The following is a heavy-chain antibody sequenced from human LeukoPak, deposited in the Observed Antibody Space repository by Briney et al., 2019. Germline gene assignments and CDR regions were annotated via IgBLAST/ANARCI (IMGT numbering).Heavy chain of an antibody. Sequence: GASVKVSCKASGGTFSSYAISWVRQAPGQGLEWMGRIIPILGIANYAQKFQGRVTITADKSTSTAYMELSSLRSEDTAVYYCARDFGGRYRDTAMVKEPGYYFDYWGQGTLVTVSS. CDR3: ARDFGGRYRDTAMVKEPGYYFDY. CDR1: GGTFSSYA. CDR2: IIPILGIA. V-gene: IGHV1-69*04. D-gene: IGHD5-18*01. J-gene: IGHJ4*02.